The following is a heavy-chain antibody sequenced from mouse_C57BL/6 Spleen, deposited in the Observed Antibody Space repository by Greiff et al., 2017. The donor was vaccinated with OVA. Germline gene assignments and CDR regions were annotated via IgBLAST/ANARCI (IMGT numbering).Heavy chain of an antibody. CDR2: IDPENGDT. Sequence: EVQVVESGAELVRPGASVKLSCTASGFNIKDDYMHWVKQRPEQGLEWIGWIDPENGDTEYASKFQGKATITADTSTNTAYLQLSSLTSEDTAVYYCTTGYYGSSYFDYWGQGTTLTVSS. D-gene: IGHD1-1*01. V-gene: IGHV14-4*01. CDR3: TTGYYGSSYFDY. J-gene: IGHJ2*01. CDR1: GFNIKDDY.